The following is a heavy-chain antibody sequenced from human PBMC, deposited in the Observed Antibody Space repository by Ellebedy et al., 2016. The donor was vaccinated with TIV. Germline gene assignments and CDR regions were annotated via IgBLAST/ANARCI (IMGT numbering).Heavy chain of an antibody. CDR3: VKDIRADVLTGQFES. CDR1: GFTFSSYA. D-gene: IGHD3-9*01. J-gene: IGHJ4*02. Sequence: PGGSLRLSCAASGFTFSSYAMSRVRQAPGKGLEWVSAISGSCGSTYYADSVKGRFTISRDNTKNFLFLQMNSLRVEDSALYYCVKDIRADVLTGQFESWGQGLLVTVSS. V-gene: IGHV3-23*01. CDR2: ISGSCGST.